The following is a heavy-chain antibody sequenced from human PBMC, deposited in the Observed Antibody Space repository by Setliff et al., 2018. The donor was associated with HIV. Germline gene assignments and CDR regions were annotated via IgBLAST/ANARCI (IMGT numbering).Heavy chain of an antibody. V-gene: IGHV3-30*02. CDR1: GFTFSSYG. D-gene: IGHD6-13*01. Sequence: GGSLRLSCAASGFTFSSYGMHWVRQAPGKGLEWVAFIRYDGSNKYYADSVKGRFTISRDNAKNYLYLQMNSLRPEDTAVYYCARDCRVGWVFTYGMDVWGQGTLVTVSS. CDR2: IRYDGSNK. J-gene: IGHJ6*02. CDR3: ARDCRVGWVFTYGMDV.